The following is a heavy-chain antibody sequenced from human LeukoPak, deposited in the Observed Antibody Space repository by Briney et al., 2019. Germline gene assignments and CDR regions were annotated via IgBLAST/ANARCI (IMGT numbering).Heavy chain of an antibody. D-gene: IGHD3-22*01. CDR2: IYYSGST. Sequence: SDTLSLTCTVAGGSISSSSYYWGWIRQPPGKGLDWIGSIYYSGSTYYNPSLKSRVTISVDTSKNQFSLKLSSVTAADTAVYYCARARDSSGYYYSWGYFDLWGRGTLVTVSS. V-gene: IGHV4-39*07. CDR3: ARARDSSGYYYSWGYFDL. J-gene: IGHJ2*01. CDR1: GGSISSSSYY.